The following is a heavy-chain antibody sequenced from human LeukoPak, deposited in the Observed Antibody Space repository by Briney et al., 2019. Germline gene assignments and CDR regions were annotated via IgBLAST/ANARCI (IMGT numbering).Heavy chain of an antibody. CDR3: ARNYDFWSGYLYNWFDP. V-gene: IGHV3-11*04. Sequence: GGSLRLSCAASGFTFSDYYMSWIRQAPGKGLEWVSYISSSGSTIYYADSVKGRFTISRDNAKNSLYLQMNSLRAEDTAVYYCARNYDFWSGYLYNWFDPWGQGTLVTVSS. CDR1: GFTFSDYY. CDR2: ISSSGSTI. J-gene: IGHJ5*02. D-gene: IGHD3-3*01.